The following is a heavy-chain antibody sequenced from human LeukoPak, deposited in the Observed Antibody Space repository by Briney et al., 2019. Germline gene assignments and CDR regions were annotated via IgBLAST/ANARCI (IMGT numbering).Heavy chain of an antibody. D-gene: IGHD6-13*01. CDR1: GGSFSGYY. CDR3: ARDSAAAGTSVGHFQH. J-gene: IGHJ1*01. CDR2: INHSGST. V-gene: IGHV4-34*01. Sequence: PSETLSLTCAVYGGSFSGYYWSWIRQPPGKGLEWIGEINHSGSTNYNPSLKSRVTISVDTSKNQFSLKLSSVTAADTAVYYCARDSAAAGTSVGHFQHWGQGTLVTVSS.